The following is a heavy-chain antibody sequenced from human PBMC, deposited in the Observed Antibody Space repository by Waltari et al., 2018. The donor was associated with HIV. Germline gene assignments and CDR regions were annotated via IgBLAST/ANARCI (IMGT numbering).Heavy chain of an antibody. CDR1: GFTFSVYC. J-gene: IGHJ4*02. CDR3: ARGSGYYYFDY. CDR2: MSTHGNSV. D-gene: IGHD3-22*01. Sequence: EVQLVVSGVGLVQPGGPLRPSWAAPGFTFSVYCMHCVRQVPGKGLEWILGMSTHGNSVRSTDSVKGRFTNSRDNTKNTLYLQRNSLRVEDTAVYYCARGSGYYYFDYWGQGTRVTVSS. V-gene: IGHV3-74*01.